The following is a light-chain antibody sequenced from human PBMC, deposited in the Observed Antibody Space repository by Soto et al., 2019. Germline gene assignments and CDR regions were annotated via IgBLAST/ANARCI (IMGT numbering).Light chain of an antibody. V-gene: IGKV3-11*01. J-gene: IGKJ4*01. CDR1: QSVSSY. Sequence: EIVLTQSPATLSLSPGERATLSCRASQSVSSYLAWYQQKPGQAPRLLIYDASNRATGIPARFSGSGSGTDFTLTISSLEPEDFAVYYCQKRSNWPVLTFGGGTKVEIK. CDR2: DAS. CDR3: QKRSNWPVLT.